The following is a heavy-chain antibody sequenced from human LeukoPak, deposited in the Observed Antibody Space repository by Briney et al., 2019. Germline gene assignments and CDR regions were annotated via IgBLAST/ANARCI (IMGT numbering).Heavy chain of an antibody. J-gene: IGHJ6*01. CDR2: ISSSGYDI. CDR3: ARHGDGFYYGMDV. Sequence: GGSLRLSCAASDFTFSRCSMNWFRQAPGEGLEWVSSISSSGYDIYYADSVKGRFTISRDNAKKSLYLQMSSLRVEDTAVYYCARHGDGFYYGMDVWGQGTTVTVSS. D-gene: IGHD4-17*01. V-gene: IGHV3-21*01. CDR1: DFTFSRCS.